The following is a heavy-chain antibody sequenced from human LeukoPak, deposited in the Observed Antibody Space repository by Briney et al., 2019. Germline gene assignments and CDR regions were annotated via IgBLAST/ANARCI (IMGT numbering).Heavy chain of an antibody. J-gene: IGHJ4*02. CDR1: GFTFSSYG. Sequence: GGSLRLSCAASGFTFSSYGMHWVRQAPGKGLEWVAVISYDGSNKYYADSVKGRFTISRDNSKNTLYLQMNSLRADDTAVYYCARWYDYDGSAYRHFAYWGQGTLVTVSS. D-gene: IGHD3-22*01. CDR2: ISYDGSNK. CDR3: ARWYDYDGSAYRHFAY. V-gene: IGHV3-30*03.